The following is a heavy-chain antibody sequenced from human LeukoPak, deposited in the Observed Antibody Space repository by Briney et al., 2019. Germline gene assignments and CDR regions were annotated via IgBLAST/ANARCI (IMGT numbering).Heavy chain of an antibody. CDR3: ARFEVTAIDAFDI. J-gene: IGHJ3*02. Sequence: GGSLRLSCAASGFTFSIYAMSWVRQAPGKGLEWVSVIYSGGSTYYADSVKGRFTISRDNSKNTLYLQMNSLRAEDTAVYYCARFEVTAIDAFDIWXXXXXXTVSX. V-gene: IGHV3-53*01. CDR2: IYSGGST. D-gene: IGHD2-21*02. CDR1: GFTFSIYA.